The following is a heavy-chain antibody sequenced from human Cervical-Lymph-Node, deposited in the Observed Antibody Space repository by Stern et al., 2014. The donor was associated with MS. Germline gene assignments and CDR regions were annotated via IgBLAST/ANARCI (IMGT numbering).Heavy chain of an antibody. CDR3: ARGYTTSSGRPDY. CDR2: ISSSGGT. J-gene: IGHJ4*02. D-gene: IGHD6-6*01. Sequence: VQLVESGPGLVKPSETLSLTCTVSGGSTSSYYWSWIRQPPGKGLEWIGYISSSGGTKYNPSLKSRVTISLDTSKNQFSLNLRSVTAADTAVYYCARGYTTSSGRPDYWGQGTLGTVS. V-gene: IGHV4-59*08. CDR1: GGSTSSYY.